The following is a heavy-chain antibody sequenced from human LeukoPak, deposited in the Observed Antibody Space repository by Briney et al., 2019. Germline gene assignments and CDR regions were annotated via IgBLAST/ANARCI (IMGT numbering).Heavy chain of an antibody. V-gene: IGHV3-7*01. CDR1: GLAFSGQW. CDR3: GYTNNFYH. J-gene: IGHJ4*02. Sequence: PGGSLRLSYVASGLAFSGQWLNWVRQAPGQGLEWVANIKHDGREKYYVDSVKGRFTISRDDGQNSLSLHMNSVRAEDTAVYYCGYTNNFYHWGQGALVVLSS. D-gene: IGHD3-16*02. CDR2: IKHDGREK.